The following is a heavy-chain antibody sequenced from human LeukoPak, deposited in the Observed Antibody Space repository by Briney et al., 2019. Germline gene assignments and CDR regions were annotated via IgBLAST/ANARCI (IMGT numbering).Heavy chain of an antibody. Sequence: KSSETLSLTCAVYGGSFSGYYWSWIRQPPGKGLEWIGEINHSGSTNYNPSLKSRVTISVDTSKNQFSLKLSSVTAADTAVYYCARDSIAVAIDYWGQGTLVTVSS. D-gene: IGHD6-19*01. CDR3: ARDSIAVAIDY. J-gene: IGHJ4*02. V-gene: IGHV4-34*01. CDR1: GGSFSGYY. CDR2: INHSGST.